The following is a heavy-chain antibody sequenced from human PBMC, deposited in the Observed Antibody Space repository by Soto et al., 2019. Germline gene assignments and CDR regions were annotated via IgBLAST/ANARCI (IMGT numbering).Heavy chain of an antibody. CDR3: ARSYASGGYYYFDY. CDR1: GFTFSSYA. D-gene: IGHD3-22*01. V-gene: IGHV3-30-3*01. CDR2: ISYDGSNK. Sequence: GGSLRLSCAASGFTFSSYAGHWVRQARGKGLEWVAVISYDGSNKYYADSVKGRFTISRDNSKNTLYLQMDSLRPEDTAVSSCARSYASGGYYYFDYWGQGTLVTVSS. J-gene: IGHJ4*02.